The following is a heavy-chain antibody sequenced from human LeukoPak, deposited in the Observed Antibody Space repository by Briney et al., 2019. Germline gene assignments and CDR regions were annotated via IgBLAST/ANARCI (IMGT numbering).Heavy chain of an antibody. Sequence: ASVKVSCKASGYTFTSYGISWVRQAPGQGLEWTGWISAYNGNTDYAQKLQGRVTMTTDTSTSTAYMELRSLRSDDTAVYYCARVALTIFGVAHFDCWGQGTLVTVSS. CDR2: ISAYNGNT. CDR3: ARVALTIFGVAHFDC. J-gene: IGHJ4*02. V-gene: IGHV1-18*01. D-gene: IGHD3-3*01. CDR1: GYTFTSYG.